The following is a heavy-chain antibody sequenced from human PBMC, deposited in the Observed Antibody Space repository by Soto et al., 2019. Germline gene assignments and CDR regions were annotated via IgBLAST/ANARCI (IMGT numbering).Heavy chain of an antibody. J-gene: IGHJ6*02. D-gene: IGHD3-10*01. CDR3: TDYGYYYGMDV. CDR2: IKSKTDGGTT. Sequence: EVQLVESGGGLVKPGGSLRLSCAASGFTFSNAWMSWVRQAPGKGLEWVGRIKSKTDGGTTDYAAPVKGRFTISRDDSTHTRDLQMSSLHTEGMAVYCCTDYGYYYGMDVWVQGTPGTGS. CDR1: GFTFSNAW. V-gene: IGHV3-15*01.